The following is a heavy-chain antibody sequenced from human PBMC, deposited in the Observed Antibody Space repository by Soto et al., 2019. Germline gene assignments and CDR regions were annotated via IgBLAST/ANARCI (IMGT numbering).Heavy chain of an antibody. Sequence: PSETLSLTCAVYGGSFSGYYWSWIRQPPGKGLEWIGEINHSGSTNHNPSLKSRVTISVDTSKNQFSLKLSSVTAADTAVYYCARGLLLRLSSASTAFDPWGQGTLVTVSS. CDR1: GGSFSGYY. V-gene: IGHV4-34*01. J-gene: IGHJ5*02. CDR2: INHSGST. D-gene: IGHD1-26*01. CDR3: ARGLLLRLSSASTAFDP.